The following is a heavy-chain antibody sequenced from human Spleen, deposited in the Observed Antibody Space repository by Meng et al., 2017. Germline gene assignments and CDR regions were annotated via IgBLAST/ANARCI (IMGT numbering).Heavy chain of an antibody. CDR2: IYYSGST. D-gene: IGHD5-12*01. Sequence: VNLQGSGPGLVKPSQTLSLTCTVSGGSISSGGYYWSWIRQHPGKGLEWIGYIYYSGSTYYNPSLKSRVTISVDTSKNQFSLKLSSVTAADTAVYYCARETRDIVATVYYFDYWGQGTLVTVSS. J-gene: IGHJ4*02. CDR3: ARETRDIVATVYYFDY. V-gene: IGHV4-31*03. CDR1: GGSISSGGYY.